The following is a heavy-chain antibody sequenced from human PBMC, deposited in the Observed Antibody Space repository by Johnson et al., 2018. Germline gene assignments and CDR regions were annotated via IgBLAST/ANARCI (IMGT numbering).Heavy chain of an antibody. J-gene: IGHJ6*03. CDR3: ARGKGIYYYYYYRDV. CDR2: IYYSGNT. Sequence: QVQLQESGPGLVKPSETLSLTCTVSGGSISSYYWSWIRQPPGKGLEWIGYIYYSGNTNYNPSLKSRVTISVDTSKNQFSLKLSSVTAADTAVYYWARGKGIYYYYYYRDVWGKGTTVTVSS. CDR1: GGSISSYY. V-gene: IGHV4-59*01. D-gene: IGHD2-15*01.